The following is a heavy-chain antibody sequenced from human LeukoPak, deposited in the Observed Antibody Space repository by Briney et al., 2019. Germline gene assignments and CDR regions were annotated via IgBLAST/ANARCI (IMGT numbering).Heavy chain of an antibody. Sequence: GGSLRLSCAASGFNFGTYWMSWVRQAPGKGLEWVADIKGDESKEYYLDSVKGRFTISRDNSKNTLYLQMNSLRAEDTAVYYCAREGYSGYDTLLADYYHGMDVWGQGTTVTVSS. CDR2: IKGDESKE. V-gene: IGHV3-7*01. D-gene: IGHD5-12*01. CDR3: AREGYSGYDTLLADYYHGMDV. J-gene: IGHJ6*02. CDR1: GFNFGTYW.